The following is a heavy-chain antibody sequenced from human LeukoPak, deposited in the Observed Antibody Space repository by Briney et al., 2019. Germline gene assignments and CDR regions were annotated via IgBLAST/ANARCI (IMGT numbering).Heavy chain of an antibody. V-gene: IGHV4-39*01. CDR2: IYYSGST. D-gene: IGHD3-9*01. J-gene: IGHJ4*02. CDR1: GVSISSSSYH. Sequence: SETLSLTCSVCGVSISSSSYHWGWIRQPPGKGLEWIASIYYSGSTYYSPSLKSRVTISVDTSKNQFSLKMSSVIAADTAVYYCASLLTFFDYWGQGTLVTVSS. CDR3: ASLLTFFDY.